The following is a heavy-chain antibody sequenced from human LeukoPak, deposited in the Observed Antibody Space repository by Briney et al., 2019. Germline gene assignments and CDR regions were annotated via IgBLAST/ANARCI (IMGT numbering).Heavy chain of an antibody. CDR1: GFTFSSYG. D-gene: IGHD5-24*01. CDR3: AKTREMATPLSPFVS. V-gene: IGHV3-23*01. CDR2: ISGSGGST. Sequence: GGTLRLSCAASGFTFSSYGMSWVRQAPGKGLEWVSAISGSGGSTYYADSVKGRFTISRDNSKNTLYLQMNSLRAEDTAVYYCAKTREMATPLSPFVSWGQGTLVTVSS. J-gene: IGHJ4*02.